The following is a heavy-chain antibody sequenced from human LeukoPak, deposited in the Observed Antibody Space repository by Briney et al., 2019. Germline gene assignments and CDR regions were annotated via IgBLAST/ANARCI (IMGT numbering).Heavy chain of an antibody. CDR1: GGIFITYS. D-gene: IGHD2-2*01. J-gene: IGHJ6*03. CDR3: ARGSPYCDSTSCQTAYYYYYMDV. Sequence: SVKVSCKASGGIFITYSITWMRRAPGQGLEWMGGIIPMLGTANYAQKFQGRVTITTDESTSTAYMELSSLTSDDTAVYYCARGSPYCDSTSCQTAYYYYYMDVWGKGTTVTVSS. CDR2: IIPMLGTA. V-gene: IGHV1-69*16.